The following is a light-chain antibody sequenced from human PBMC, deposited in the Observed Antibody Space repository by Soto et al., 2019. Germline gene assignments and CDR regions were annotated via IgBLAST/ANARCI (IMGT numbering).Light chain of an antibody. Sequence: EIVMTQSPATLCVSPGAGATLSGRASQSVSSNLAWYQQKPGQAPRLLIYGAYTRATGITARFSGSGSGTEFTLTISSLQSEDFAVYYCQQYNNWPWTFGQGTKVDIK. J-gene: IGKJ1*01. CDR2: GAY. CDR1: QSVSSN. CDR3: QQYNNWPWT. V-gene: IGKV3-15*01.